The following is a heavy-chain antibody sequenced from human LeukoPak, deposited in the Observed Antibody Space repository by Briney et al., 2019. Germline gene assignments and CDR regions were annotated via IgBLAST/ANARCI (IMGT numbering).Heavy chain of an antibody. Sequence: PSETLSLTCTVSGGSISSGDYYWSWIRQPPGKGLEWIGYIYYGGSTYYNPSLKSRVTISVDTSKNQFSLKLSSVTAADTAVYYCAREGLSVNFDYWGQGTLVTVSS. CDR2: IYYGGST. V-gene: IGHV4-30-4*01. D-gene: IGHD4-23*01. J-gene: IGHJ4*02. CDR1: GGSISSGDYY. CDR3: AREGLSVNFDY.